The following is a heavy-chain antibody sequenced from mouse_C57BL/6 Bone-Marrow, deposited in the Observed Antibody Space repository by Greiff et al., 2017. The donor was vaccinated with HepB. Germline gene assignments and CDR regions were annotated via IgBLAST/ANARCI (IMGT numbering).Heavy chain of an antibody. Sequence: EVQWVESGGGLVKPGGSLKLSYAASGFTFSDYGMHWVRQAPEKGLEWVAYISSGSSTIYYADTVKGRFTISRDNAKNTLFLQMTSLRSEDTAMYYCARGDDYFDYWGQGTTLTVSS. J-gene: IGHJ2*01. CDR3: ARGDDYFDY. CDR2: ISSGSSTI. CDR1: GFTFSDYG. V-gene: IGHV5-17*01. D-gene: IGHD3-3*01.